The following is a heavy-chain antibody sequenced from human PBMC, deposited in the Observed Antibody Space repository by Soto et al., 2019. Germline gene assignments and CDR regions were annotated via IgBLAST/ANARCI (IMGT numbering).Heavy chain of an antibody. J-gene: IGHJ6*02. D-gene: IGHD5-12*01. CDR3: ARSEMATFGYYGMDV. Sequence: QVQLVQSGAEVKKPGSSVKVSCKASGGTFSSYAISWVRQAPGQGLEWMGGIIPIFGTANYAQKFQGRVTITADESTSTAYIELSSLRSEDTAAYYRARSEMATFGYYGMDVWGQGTTVTVSS. CDR2: IIPIFGTA. CDR1: GGTFSSYA. V-gene: IGHV1-69*01.